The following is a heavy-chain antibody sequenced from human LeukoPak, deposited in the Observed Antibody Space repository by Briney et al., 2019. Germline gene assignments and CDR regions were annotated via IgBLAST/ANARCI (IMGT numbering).Heavy chain of an antibody. D-gene: IGHD3-22*01. CDR2: INHSGST. J-gene: IGHJ4*02. CDR3: ARAISGDYDSSGYSLFDY. Sequence: GSLRLSCAASGFTFSSYAMSWIRQPPGKGLEWIGEINHSGSTNYNPSLKSRVTISVDTSKNQFSLKLSSVTAADTAVYYCARAISGDYDSSGYSLFDYWGQGTLVTVSS. CDR1: GFTFSSYA. V-gene: IGHV4-34*01.